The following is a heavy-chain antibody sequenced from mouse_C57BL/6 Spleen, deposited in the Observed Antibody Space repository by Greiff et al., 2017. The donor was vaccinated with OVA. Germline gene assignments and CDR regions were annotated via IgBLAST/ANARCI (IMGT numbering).Heavy chain of an antibody. CDR1: GYTFTSYW. J-gene: IGHJ2*01. CDR2: IYPGNSDT. Sequence: EVQLQQSGTVLARPGASVKMSCKTSGYTFTSYWMHWVKQRPGQGLEWIGAIYPGNSDTSYNQKFKGKAKLTAVTSASTAYMELSSLTNEDSAVYYCTRYEGSSGYVNYFDYWGQGTTLTVSS. CDR3: TRYEGSSGYVNYFDY. V-gene: IGHV1-5*01. D-gene: IGHD3-2*02.